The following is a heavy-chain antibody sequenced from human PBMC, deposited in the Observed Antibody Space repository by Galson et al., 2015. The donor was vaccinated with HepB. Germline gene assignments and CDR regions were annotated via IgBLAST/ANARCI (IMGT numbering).Heavy chain of an antibody. CDR3: AKLDFSDAFDI. V-gene: IGHV3-7*01. CDR1: GFTFSSYW. D-gene: IGHD3-3*01. Sequence: SLRLSCAASGFTFSSYWMSWVRQAPGKGLEWVANIKQDGSEKYYVDSVKGRFTISRDNAKSSLYLQMNSLRAEDKAVYYCAKLDFSDAFDIWGQGTMVTVSS. J-gene: IGHJ3*02. CDR2: IKQDGSEK.